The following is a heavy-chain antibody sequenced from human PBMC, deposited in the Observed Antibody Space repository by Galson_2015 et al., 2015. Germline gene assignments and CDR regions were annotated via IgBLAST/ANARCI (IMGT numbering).Heavy chain of an antibody. J-gene: IGHJ4*02. Sequence: SVKVSCKASGCTFSIFAISWVRQAPGQRLEWMGGLLPIYGTPNYAQKFQGRVTITADESTSTAYMELSSLKSEDTAVYYCATSNADVYCSGGSCSLDSWGQGTLVTVSS. V-gene: IGHV1-69*13. CDR1: GCTFSIFA. D-gene: IGHD2-15*01. CDR2: LLPIYGTP. CDR3: ATSNADVYCSGGSCSLDS.